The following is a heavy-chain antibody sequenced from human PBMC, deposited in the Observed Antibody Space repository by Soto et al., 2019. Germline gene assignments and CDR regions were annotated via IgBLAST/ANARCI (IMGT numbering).Heavy chain of an antibody. J-gene: IGHJ2*01. V-gene: IGHV3-23*01. Sequence: EVQLLESGGGLVKPGGSLRLSCAASGFTFSKYAMSWVRLAPGKGLEWVSSISANGGITDYADSVKGRFTLSRDNFQNILSIQMDSLRGDDTALYFCAKDKYTDSVRKVWFFDYWGRGTLVTVSS. CDR2: ISANGGIT. CDR3: AKDKYTDSVRKVWFFDY. D-gene: IGHD2-15*01. CDR1: GFTFSKYA.